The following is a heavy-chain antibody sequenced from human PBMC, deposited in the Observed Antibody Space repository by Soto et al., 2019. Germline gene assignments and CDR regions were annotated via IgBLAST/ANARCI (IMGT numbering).Heavy chain of an antibody. V-gene: IGHV1-8*01. CDR2: MNPNSGNT. Sequence: ASVNVSCKASGYTFTSYDINWVRQATGQGLEWMGWMNPNSGNTGYAQKFQGRVTMTRNTSISTAYMELSSLRSEDTAVYSCAGVSPPYYDFWSGYPTELYYYYYMDVWGKGTTVTVSS. CDR1: GYTFTSYD. D-gene: IGHD3-3*01. J-gene: IGHJ6*03. CDR3: AGVSPPYYDFWSGYPTELYYYYYMDV.